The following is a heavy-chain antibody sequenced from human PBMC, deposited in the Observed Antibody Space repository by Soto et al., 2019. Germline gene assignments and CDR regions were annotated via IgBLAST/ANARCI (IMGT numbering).Heavy chain of an antibody. CDR1: GMLVSLNY. Sequence: EVQLVETGGGLVQPGGSLTLSCAASGMLVSLNYMNWVRQAPGKGLEWGAIIYGGGGTYYAGSVTGRVTIFIDSSKNTLPITMSSLRVADSALYYCARVALRGLFVDFSAFDPWGQGTLVIVSS. CDR3: ARVALRGLFVDFSAFDP. V-gene: IGHV3-53*02. D-gene: IGHD3-16*02. CDR2: IYGGGGT. J-gene: IGHJ5*02.